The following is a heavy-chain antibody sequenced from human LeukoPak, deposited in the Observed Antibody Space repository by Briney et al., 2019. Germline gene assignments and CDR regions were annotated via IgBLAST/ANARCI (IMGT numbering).Heavy chain of an antibody. D-gene: IGHD2-2*01. CDR1: GGSFSGYY. V-gene: IGHV4-34*01. CDR3: ARDQIGYCSSTSCIYYYYMDV. Sequence: PSETLSLTCAVYGGSFSGYYWSWIRQPPGKGLEWIGEINHSGSTNYNPSLKSRVTISVDTSKNQFSLKLSSVTAADTAVYYCARDQIGYCSSTSCIYYYYMDVWGKGTTVTVSS. CDR2: INHSGST. J-gene: IGHJ6*03.